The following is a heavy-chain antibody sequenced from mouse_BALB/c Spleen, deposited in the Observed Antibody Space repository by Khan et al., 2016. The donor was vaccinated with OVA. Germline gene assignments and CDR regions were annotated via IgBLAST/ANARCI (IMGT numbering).Heavy chain of an antibody. CDR2: ISTDSVNT. CDR1: GYTFTDYS. CDR3: AIRDYFDY. J-gene: IGHJ2*01. V-gene: IGHV1S137*01. Sequence: VQLQESGPELVRPGVSVKISCKGCGYTFTDYSMHWVKQSHAKSLEWIGVISTDSVNTNYNQKFKGKATLTVDKSSSTAYMELARMTSEDSAIYYCAIRDYFDYWGQGTTLTVSS.